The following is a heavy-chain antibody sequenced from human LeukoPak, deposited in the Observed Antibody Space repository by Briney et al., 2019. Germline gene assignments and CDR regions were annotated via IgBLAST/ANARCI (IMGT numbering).Heavy chain of an antibody. CDR2: INPNSGGT. Sequence: ASVKVSCKASGYTFTGYYMHWVRQAPGQGPEWMGWINPNSGGTNYAQKFQGRVTMTRDTSISTAYMELSRLRSDDTAVYYCARGGATTWYYYYYMDVWGKGTTVTVSS. CDR3: ARGGATTWYYYYYMDV. J-gene: IGHJ6*03. V-gene: IGHV1-2*02. D-gene: IGHD1-26*01. CDR1: GYTFTGYY.